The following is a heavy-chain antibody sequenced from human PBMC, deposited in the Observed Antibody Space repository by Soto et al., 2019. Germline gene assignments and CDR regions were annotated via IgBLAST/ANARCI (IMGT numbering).Heavy chain of an antibody. J-gene: IGHJ6*02. CDR3: AHISGYLYFYYKLDV. V-gene: IGHV2-5*02. Sequence: QITLKESGTTLVKPTQTLTLTCTFSGFSLSTSGVGVGWIRQPPGKALEWLALIYWDDDKRYSPSLKTRLTITKDTSKNQVVLTMTNMDPVDTGTYYCAHISGYLYFYYKLDVWGQGTTVTVSS. D-gene: IGHD5-18*01. CDR1: GFSLSTSGVG. CDR2: IYWDDDK.